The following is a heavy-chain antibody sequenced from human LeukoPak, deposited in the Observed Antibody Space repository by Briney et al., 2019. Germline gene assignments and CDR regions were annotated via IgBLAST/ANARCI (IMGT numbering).Heavy chain of an antibody. CDR3: ARGGSSGWRTPNDDY. V-gene: IGHV1-18*01. D-gene: IGHD6-19*01. CDR1: GYTCTTYG. Sequence: SVKVSCKASGYTCTTYGISWVRQAPAQGLEWMGWSSPYNGNTNYAQKLRGRVTMTTDTSTSTAYMELRRLRSDDTAVYYCARGGSSGWRTPNDDYWGQGTLVTVSS. CDR2: SSPYNGNT. J-gene: IGHJ4*02.